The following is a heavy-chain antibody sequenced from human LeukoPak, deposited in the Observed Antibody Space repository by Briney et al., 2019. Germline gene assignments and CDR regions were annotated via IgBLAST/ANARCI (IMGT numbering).Heavy chain of an antibody. D-gene: IGHD6-6*01. Sequence: PSETLSLTRTVSGGSISSSSYYWGWIRQPPGKGLEWIGSIYYSGSTYYNPSLKSRVTISVDTSKNQFSLKLSSVTAADTAVYYCARLSSSSWSYWFDPWGQGTLVTVSS. J-gene: IGHJ5*02. CDR1: GGSISSSSYY. CDR3: ARLSSSSWSYWFDP. V-gene: IGHV4-39*01. CDR2: IYYSGST.